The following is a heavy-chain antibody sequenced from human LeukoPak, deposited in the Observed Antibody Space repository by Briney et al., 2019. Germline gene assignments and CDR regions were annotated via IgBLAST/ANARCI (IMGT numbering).Heavy chain of an antibody. V-gene: IGHV4-59*01. J-gene: IGHJ4*02. Sequence: SETLSLTCTVSGGSISSYYWSWIRQPPGKGLEWIGYIYYSGSTNYNPSLKSRVTISVDTSKNQFSLKLSSVTAADTAVYYCARADYDFWSGYTAFDYWGQGTLVTVPS. CDR2: IYYSGST. D-gene: IGHD3-3*01. CDR3: ARADYDFWSGYTAFDY. CDR1: GGSISSYY.